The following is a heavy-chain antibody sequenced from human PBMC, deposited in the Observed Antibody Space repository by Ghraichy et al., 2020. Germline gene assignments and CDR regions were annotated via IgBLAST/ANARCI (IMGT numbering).Heavy chain of an antibody. CDR3: ARGDYGGNSLGGDAFDI. CDR2: IYYSGST. J-gene: IGHJ3*02. CDR1: GGSISSGGYY. D-gene: IGHD4-23*01. Sequence: SETLSLTCTVSGGSISSGGYYWSWIRQHPGKGLEWIGYIYYSGSTYYNPSLKSRVTISVDTSKNQFSLKLSSVTAADTAVYYCARGDYGGNSLGGDAFDIWGQGTMVTVSS. V-gene: IGHV4-31*03.